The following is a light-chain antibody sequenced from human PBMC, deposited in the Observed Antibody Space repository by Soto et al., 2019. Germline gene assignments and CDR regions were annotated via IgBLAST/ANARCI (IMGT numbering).Light chain of an antibody. V-gene: IGKV3-15*01. Sequence: EIVMTPSPATVSVSPGERATLSCRASQRVSSNLAWYQQKPGRAPRLLIFAASTRATGVPARFSGSGSGTEFTLTISSLQSEDFAVYYCQQRSHWPRTFGQGTKVDIK. CDR2: AAS. CDR3: QQRSHWPRT. CDR1: QRVSSN. J-gene: IGKJ1*01.